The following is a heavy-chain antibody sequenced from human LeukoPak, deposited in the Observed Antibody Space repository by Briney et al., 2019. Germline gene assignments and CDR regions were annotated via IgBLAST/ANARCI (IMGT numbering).Heavy chain of an antibody. J-gene: IGHJ6*04. CDR1: GFTFSSYA. CDR3: AKGGYGDYDDYYYGMDV. D-gene: IGHD4-17*01. Sequence: PGGSLRLSCAASGFTFSSYAMSWVRQAPGKGLEWVSAISGSGGSTYYADSVKGRFTISRDSSKNTLYLQMNSLRAEDTAVYYCAKGGYGDYDDYYYGMDVWGKGTTVTVSS. V-gene: IGHV3-23*01. CDR2: ISGSGGST.